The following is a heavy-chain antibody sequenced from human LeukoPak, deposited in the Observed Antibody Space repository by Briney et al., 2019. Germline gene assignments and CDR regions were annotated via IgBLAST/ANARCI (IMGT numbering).Heavy chain of an antibody. D-gene: IGHD6-19*01. V-gene: IGHV4-34*01. J-gene: IGHJ4*02. CDR1: GGSFSGYY. CDR3: ARVSSGWYNHFDY. Sequence: SETLSLTCAVYGGSFSGYYWSWIRQPPGKGLEWIGEINHSGSTNYNPSLKSRVTISVDTSKNQFSLKLSSVTAADTPVYYCARVSSGWYNHFDYWGQGTLVTVSS. CDR2: INHSGST.